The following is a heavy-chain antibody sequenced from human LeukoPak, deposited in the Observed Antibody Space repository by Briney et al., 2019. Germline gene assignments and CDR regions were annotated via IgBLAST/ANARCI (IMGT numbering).Heavy chain of an antibody. CDR2: INPSGGST. D-gene: IGHD1-1*01. V-gene: IGHV1-46*01. J-gene: IGHJ3*02. CDR3: ARENWNDVRGDAFDI. CDR1: GYTFTSYY. Sequence: ASVKVSCKASGYTFTSYYMHWVRQAPGQGLEWMGIINPSGGSTSYAQKFQGRVTMTRDTSTSTVYMELSSLRSEDTAVYYCARENWNDVRGDAFDIWGQGTMVTVSS.